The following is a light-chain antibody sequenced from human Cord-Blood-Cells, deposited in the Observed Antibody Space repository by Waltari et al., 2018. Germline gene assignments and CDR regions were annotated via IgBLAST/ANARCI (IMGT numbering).Light chain of an antibody. CDR3: QQSYSTPFT. CDR1: QSLSSY. CDR2: AAS. V-gene: IGKV1-39*01. Sequence: DIQMTQSPSSLSASVVDRVTITCRASQSLSSYLNWYQQKPGKAPKLLIYAASSLQSGVPSRFSGSGSGTDFTLTISSLQPEDFATYYCQQSYSTPFTFGPGTKVDIK. J-gene: IGKJ3*01.